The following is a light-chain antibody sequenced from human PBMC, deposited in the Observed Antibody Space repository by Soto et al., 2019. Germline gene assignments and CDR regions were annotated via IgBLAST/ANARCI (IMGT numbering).Light chain of an antibody. CDR2: EVS. CDR1: SRDVGGYNY. Sequence: QSALTQPASVSGSPGQSITISCTGTSRDVGGYNYVSWYQQHPGKAPKLMIYEVSNRPSGVSNRFSGSKSGNTASLTISGLQAEDEADYYCSSYTRSSTLVVFGGGTKLTVL. J-gene: IGLJ2*01. V-gene: IGLV2-14*01. CDR3: SSYTRSSTLVV.